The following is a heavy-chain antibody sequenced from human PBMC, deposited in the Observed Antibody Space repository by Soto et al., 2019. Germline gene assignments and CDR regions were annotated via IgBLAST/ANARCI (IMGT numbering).Heavy chain of an antibody. D-gene: IGHD3-10*01. J-gene: IGHJ6*02. CDR3: AREDCRLLWFGELSPGYGMDV. CDR2: ISYDGSNK. V-gene: IGHV3-30-3*01. Sequence: QVQLVESGGGVVQPGRSLRLSCAASGFTFSSYAMHWVRQAPGKGLEWVAVISYDGSNKYYADSVKGRFTISRDNSKNTLYLQMNSLRAEDTAVYYCAREDCRLLWFGELSPGYGMDVWGQGTTVTVSS. CDR1: GFTFSSYA.